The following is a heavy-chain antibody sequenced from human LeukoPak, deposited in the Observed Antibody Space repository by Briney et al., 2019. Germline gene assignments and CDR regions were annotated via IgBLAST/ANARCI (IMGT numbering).Heavy chain of an antibody. J-gene: IGHJ6*02. CDR3: ARDPVRYSMSGISYYYYGMDV. CDR2: ISSSSSYI. D-gene: IGHD4-4*01. Sequence: GGSLRLSCAASGFTFSSYSMNWVRQAPGKGLEWVSSISSSSSYIYYADSVKGRFTISRDNAKNSLYLQMNSLRAKDTAVYYCARDPVRYSMSGISYYYYGMDVWGQGTTVTVSS. CDR1: GFTFSSYS. V-gene: IGHV3-21*01.